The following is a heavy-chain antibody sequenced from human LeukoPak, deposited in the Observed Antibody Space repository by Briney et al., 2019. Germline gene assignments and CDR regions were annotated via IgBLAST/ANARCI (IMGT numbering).Heavy chain of an antibody. Sequence: PSETLSLTCTVSGYSISSGYYWGWIRQPPGKGLEWIGSIYHSGSTYYNPSLKSRVTISVDTSKNQFSLKLSSVTAADTAVYYCARDKGGDYNGSGSYSDYWGQGTLVTVSS. V-gene: IGHV4-38-2*02. CDR1: GYSISSGYY. D-gene: IGHD3-10*01. CDR3: ARDKGGDYNGSGSYSDY. J-gene: IGHJ4*02. CDR2: IYHSGST.